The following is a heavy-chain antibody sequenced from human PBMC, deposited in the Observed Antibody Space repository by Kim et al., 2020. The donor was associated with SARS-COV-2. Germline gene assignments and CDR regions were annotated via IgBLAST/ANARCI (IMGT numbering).Heavy chain of an antibody. V-gene: IGHV3-7*01. Sequence: GGSLRLSCAASGFISSSYWMNWVRQAPGKGLEWVANIKQDGSEKYYVDSVKGRFTISRDNAKNSVYLQMNSLRVEDTAVYYCAKAKGAYWGQGTLVTVSS. CDR1: GFISSSYW. CDR3: AKAKGAY. J-gene: IGHJ4*02. CDR2: IKQDGSEK. D-gene: IGHD3-16*01.